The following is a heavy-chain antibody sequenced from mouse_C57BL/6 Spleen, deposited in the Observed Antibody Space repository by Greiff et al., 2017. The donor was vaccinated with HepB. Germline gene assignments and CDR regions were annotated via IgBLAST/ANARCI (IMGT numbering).Heavy chain of an antibody. Sequence: QVQLQQPGAELVMPGASVKLSCKASGYTFTSYWMHWVKQRPGQGLEWIGDIDPSDSYTNYNQKFKGKSTLTVDKSSSTAYMQLSSLTSEDSAVYNSARSLARQVVGLVHYYGSSYGYFDVWGTGTTGTVSS. D-gene: IGHD1-1*01. CDR2: IDPSDSYT. V-gene: IGHV1-69*01. J-gene: IGHJ1*03. CDR3: ARSLARQVVGLVHYYGSSYGYFDV. CDR1: GYTFTSYW.